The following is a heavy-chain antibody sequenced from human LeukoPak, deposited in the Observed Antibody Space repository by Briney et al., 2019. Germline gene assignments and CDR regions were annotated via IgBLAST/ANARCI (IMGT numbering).Heavy chain of an antibody. Sequence: ASVKVSCKASGYTFTGYYMHWVRQAPGQGLEWMGWINPDNGGTNYAQKFQGRVTMTRDTSISTAYMELSRLRSDDTAVYYCARGFLYSSSDYWGQGTLATVSS. CDR2: INPDNGGT. CDR3: ARGFLYSSSDY. D-gene: IGHD6-19*01. J-gene: IGHJ4*02. V-gene: IGHV1-2*02. CDR1: GYTFTGYY.